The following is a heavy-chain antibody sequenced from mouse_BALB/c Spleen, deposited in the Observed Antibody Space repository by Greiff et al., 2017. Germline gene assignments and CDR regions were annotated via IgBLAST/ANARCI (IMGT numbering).Heavy chain of an antibody. Sequence: VQLQQSGAELMKPGASVKISCKATGYTFSSYWIEWVKQRPGHGLEWIGEILPGSGSTNYNEKFKGKATLTADKSSSTAYMQLSSLTSDDSAVYFCARGFITTVVADYWGQGTTLTVSS. CDR1: GYTFSSYW. D-gene: IGHD1-1*01. J-gene: IGHJ2*01. CDR3: ARGFITTVVADY. CDR2: ILPGSGST. V-gene: IGHV1-9*01.